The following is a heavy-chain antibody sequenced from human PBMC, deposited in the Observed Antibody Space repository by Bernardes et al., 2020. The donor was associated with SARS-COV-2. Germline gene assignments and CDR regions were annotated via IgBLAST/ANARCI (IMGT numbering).Heavy chain of an antibody. V-gene: IGHV3-11*01. CDR1: GFTFSDYY. D-gene: IGHD1-7*01. J-gene: IGHJ4*02. Sequence: GGSLRLSCAASGFTFSDYYMSWIRQAPGKGLEWVSYISSSGSTIYYADSVKGRFTISRDNAKNSLYLQMNSLRAEDTAVYYCARDPSTGTTHGDYFDYRGQGTLVTVSS. CDR2: ISSSGSTI. CDR3: ARDPSTGTTHGDYFDY.